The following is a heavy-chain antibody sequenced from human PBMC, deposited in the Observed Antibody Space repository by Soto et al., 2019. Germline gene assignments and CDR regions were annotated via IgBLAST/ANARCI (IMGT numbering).Heavy chain of an antibody. Sequence: EVELLESGGCLVQPGGSLRLSCAASGFTFSSYAMSWVRLAPGKGLEWVSGIRGSGDSTYYADAVKGRFTISRDNAKDTLYLEMTSLRDEDTAVYDCARGGIAMVRGIISYYHVMDVWGQGTPVTVSS. CDR1: GFTFSSYA. D-gene: IGHD3-10*01. V-gene: IGHV3-23*01. CDR2: IRGSGDST. J-gene: IGHJ6*02. CDR3: ARGGIAMVRGIISYYHVMDV.